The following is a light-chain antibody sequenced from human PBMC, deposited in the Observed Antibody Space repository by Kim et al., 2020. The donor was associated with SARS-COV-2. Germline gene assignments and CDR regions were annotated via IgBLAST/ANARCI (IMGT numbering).Light chain of an antibody. CDR2: KAS. CDR3: QHYS. Sequence: MTQSPSTLSASVGDRVTITCRASQSISSWLAWYQQKPGKAPKLLIYKASSLESGVPSRFSGSGSGTEFTLTISSLQPDDFATYYCQHYSFGQGTKLEI. V-gene: IGKV1-5*03. CDR1: QSISSW. J-gene: IGKJ2*03.